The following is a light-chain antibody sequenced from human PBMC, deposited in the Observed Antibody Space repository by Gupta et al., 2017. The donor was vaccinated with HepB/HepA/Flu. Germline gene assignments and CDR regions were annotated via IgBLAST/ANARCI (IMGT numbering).Light chain of an antibody. J-gene: IGLJ2*01. Sequence: SSELTQDPAVSVALGQTVRITCQGDSLRSYYASWYQQKPGQAPVLVIYGKNTRPSGIPDRFFGSSSGNTASLTITWAQAEDEADYYCNSRDSSGNHLVFGGGTKLTVL. CDR2: GKN. V-gene: IGLV3-19*01. CDR1: SLRSYY. CDR3: NSRDSSGNHLV.